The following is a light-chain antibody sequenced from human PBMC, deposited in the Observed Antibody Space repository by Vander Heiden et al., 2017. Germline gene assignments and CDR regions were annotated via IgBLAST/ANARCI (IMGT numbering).Light chain of an antibody. J-gene: IGKJ3*01. V-gene: IGKV3-15*01. CDR1: QSVSSN. CDR2: GAS. Sequence: EIVMTQSPATLSVSPGERATLSCRASQSVSSNLAWYQHKPGQPPRLLIYGASTRATGIPARFSGSGSATDFTLTITSLQSEDFAVYYCQQYNNWPFTFGPGTKVDIK. CDR3: QQYNNWPFT.